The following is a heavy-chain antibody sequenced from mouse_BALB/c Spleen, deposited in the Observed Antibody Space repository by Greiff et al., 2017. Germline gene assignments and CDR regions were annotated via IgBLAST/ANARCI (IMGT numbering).Heavy chain of an antibody. CDR3: ASYGSSQYYYAMDY. Sequence: EVQLQQSGPSLVKPSQTLSLTCSVTGDSITSGYWNWIRKFPGNKLEYMGYISYSGSTYYNPSLKSRISITRDTSKNQYYLQLNSVTTEDTATYYCASYGSSQYYYAMDYWGQGTSVTVSS. J-gene: IGHJ4*01. D-gene: IGHD1-1*01. CDR2: ISYSGST. V-gene: IGHV3-8*02. CDR1: GDSITSGY.